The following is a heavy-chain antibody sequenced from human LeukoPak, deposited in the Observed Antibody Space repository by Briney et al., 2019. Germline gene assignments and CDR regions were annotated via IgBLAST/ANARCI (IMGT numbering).Heavy chain of an antibody. CDR3: ARDDGYNSNFDY. Sequence: GGSLRLSCAASGFTFRSHGMHWVRQAPGKGLEWVAVIWYDGTNKYYADSVKGRFTISRDNSKNTLYLQMNSLRAEDTAVYYCARDDGYNSNFDYWGQGTLVTVSS. CDR2: IWYDGTNK. V-gene: IGHV3-33*01. D-gene: IGHD5-24*01. J-gene: IGHJ4*02. CDR1: GFTFRSHG.